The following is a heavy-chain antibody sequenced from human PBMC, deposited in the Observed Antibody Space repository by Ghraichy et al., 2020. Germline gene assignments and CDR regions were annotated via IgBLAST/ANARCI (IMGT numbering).Heavy chain of an antibody. J-gene: IGHJ6*02. V-gene: IGHV3-33*01. Sequence: GGSLRLSCAASGFTFSSYGMHWVRQAPGKGLEWVAVMWYDGSKKYYADSVKGRFTISRDNSKNTLYLQMNSLRVEDTAVYYCAGPSVAAAVAGMDVWGQGTTVTVSS. CDR3: AGPSVAAAVAGMDV. D-gene: IGHD6-13*01. CDR1: GFTFSSYG. CDR2: MWYDGSKK.